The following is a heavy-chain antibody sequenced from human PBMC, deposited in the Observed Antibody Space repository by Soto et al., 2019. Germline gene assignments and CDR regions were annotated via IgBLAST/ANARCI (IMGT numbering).Heavy chain of an antibody. J-gene: IGHJ4*02. V-gene: IGHV3-23*01. Sequence: LRLSCAASGFTFSSYAMSWVRQAPGKGLEWVSAISGSGGSTYYADSVKGRFTISRDNSKNTLYLQMNSLRAEDTAVYYCAKDPSITIFGVVTPNYFDYWGQGTLVTVSS. CDR2: ISGSGGST. D-gene: IGHD3-3*01. CDR3: AKDPSITIFGVVTPNYFDY. CDR1: GFTFSSYA.